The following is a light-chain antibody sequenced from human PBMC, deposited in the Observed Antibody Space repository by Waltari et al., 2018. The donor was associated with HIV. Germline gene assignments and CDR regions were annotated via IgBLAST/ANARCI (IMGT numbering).Light chain of an antibody. Sequence: EIVLTQSPGILSLSPGARATLSSRASQSVRSGYLAWYQHKPCQAPRLLIYGESSRATGIPDRFSGSGSGTDFTLSINRLEPEDFAVYFCQQFYRPPYAFGQGTKLEIK. V-gene: IGKV3-20*01. CDR3: QQFYRPPYA. CDR2: GES. J-gene: IGKJ2*01. CDR1: QSVRSGY.